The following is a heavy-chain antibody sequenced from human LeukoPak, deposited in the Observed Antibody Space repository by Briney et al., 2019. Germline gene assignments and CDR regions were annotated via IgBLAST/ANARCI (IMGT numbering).Heavy chain of an antibody. Sequence: GGSLRLSCAASGFTFSSYSMNWVRQAPGKGLEWVSSISSSSSYIYYADSVKGRFTISRDNAKSSLYLQMNSLRAEDTAVYYCASVPDYDFWSGYYYWGQGTLVTVSS. J-gene: IGHJ4*02. D-gene: IGHD3-3*01. V-gene: IGHV3-21*01. CDR3: ASVPDYDFWSGYYY. CDR2: ISSSSSYI. CDR1: GFTFSSYS.